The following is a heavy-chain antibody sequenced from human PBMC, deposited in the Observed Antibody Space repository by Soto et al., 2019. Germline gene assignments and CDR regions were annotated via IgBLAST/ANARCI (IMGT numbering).Heavy chain of an antibody. D-gene: IGHD2-8*01. J-gene: IGHJ4*02. CDR3: ARATAESDIVLMVYVADY. CDR2: ISYDGSNK. V-gene: IGHV3-30-3*01. CDR1: GFTFSSYA. Sequence: GGSLRLSCAASGFTFSSYAMHWVRQAPGKGLEWVAVISYDGSNKYYADSVKGRFTISRDNSKNTLYLQMSSLRAEDTAVYYCARATAESDIVLMVYVADYWGQGTLVTVSS.